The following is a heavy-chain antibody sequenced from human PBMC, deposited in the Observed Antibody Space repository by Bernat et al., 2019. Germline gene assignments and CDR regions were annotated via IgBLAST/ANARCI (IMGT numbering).Heavy chain of an antibody. CDR3: ARGLGYCSSTNCYPYFDP. CDR1: AGSISSNNYF. V-gene: IGHV4-39*01. J-gene: IGHJ5*02. Sequence: QLQLQESGPGLVKPSETLSLTCTVSAGSISSNNYFWGWIREPPGKGLEWIGSVYSSGSTYYNPSLKGRVTISVDTSKNQFSLKLTSVTAADTAVYYCARGLGYCSSTNCYPYFDPWGQGTLVTVSS. CDR2: VYSSGST. D-gene: IGHD2-2*01.